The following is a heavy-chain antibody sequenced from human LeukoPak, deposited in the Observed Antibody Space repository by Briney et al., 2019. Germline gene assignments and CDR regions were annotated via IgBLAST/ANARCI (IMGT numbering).Heavy chain of an antibody. V-gene: IGHV4-39*01. D-gene: IGHD3-22*01. CDR2: IYYSGST. Sequence: SETLSLTCTVSGGSISSSSYYWGWIRQPPGKGLEWIGSIYYSGSTYYNPSLKSRATISVDTSKNQFSLKLSSVTAADTAVYYCARPGYYDSSGYYYVNAFDIWGQGTMVTVSS. CDR3: ARPGYYDSSGYYYVNAFDI. J-gene: IGHJ3*02. CDR1: GGSISSSSYY.